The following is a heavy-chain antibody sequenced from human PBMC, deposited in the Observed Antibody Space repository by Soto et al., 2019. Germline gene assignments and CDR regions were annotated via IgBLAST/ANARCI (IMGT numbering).Heavy chain of an antibody. V-gene: IGHV3-7*01. CDR1: GFTFSSYW. J-gene: IGHJ6*03. CDR3: ARSGVDTAMAHHYYYYYYMDV. Sequence: GGSLRLSCAASGFTFSSYWMSWVRQAPGKGLEWVANIKQDGSEKYYVDSVKGRFTISRDNAKNSLYLQMNSLRAEDTAVYYCARSGVDTAMAHHYYYYYYMDVWGEGTTVTVSS. D-gene: IGHD5-18*01. CDR2: IKQDGSEK.